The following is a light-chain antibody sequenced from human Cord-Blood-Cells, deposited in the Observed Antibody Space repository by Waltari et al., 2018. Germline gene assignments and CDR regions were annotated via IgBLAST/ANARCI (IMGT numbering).Light chain of an antibody. J-gene: IGKJ1*01. CDR1: QSVSSSY. CDR2: GAS. V-gene: IGKV3-20*01. Sequence: EIVLTQSPGTLSLSPGERATLSCRPSQSVSSSYLTWYKQKPGQAPRLLIYGASSRATGIPDRFSGSGSGTEFTLTISRLEPEEFAVYYCQQYGSSPRTFGQGTKVEIK. CDR3: QQYGSSPRT.